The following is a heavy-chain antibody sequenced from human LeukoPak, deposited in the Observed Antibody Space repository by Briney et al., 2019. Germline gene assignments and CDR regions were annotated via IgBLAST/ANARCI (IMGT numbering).Heavy chain of an antibody. CDR3: ARLGGVPAASSLMFDY. CDR1: GYSFTSYW. CDR2: IYPGDSDT. D-gene: IGHD2-2*01. Sequence: GESLKISCKGSGYSFTSYWIGWVRQMPGKGLEWMGIIYPGDSDTRYSPSFQGQVTISADKSISTAYLQWSSLKASDTAMYYCARLGGVPAASSLMFDYWGQGTLVTVSS. J-gene: IGHJ4*02. V-gene: IGHV5-51*01.